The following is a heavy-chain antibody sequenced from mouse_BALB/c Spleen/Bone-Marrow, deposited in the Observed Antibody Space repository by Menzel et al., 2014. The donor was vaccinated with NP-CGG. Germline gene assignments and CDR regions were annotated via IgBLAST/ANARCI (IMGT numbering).Heavy chain of an antibody. D-gene: IGHD1-1*01. CDR3: SRDYGGTAWFAY. CDR2: ILPGSGST. CDR1: GYTFSSYW. Sequence: VQLKESGAELMKPGASVKISCKATGYTFSSYWIEWVKQRPGHGLEWIGEILPGSGSTNYNEKFKGKATFTADTSSNTAYMQLSSLTSEDTAVYYCSRDYGGTAWFAYWGQGTLVTVSA. J-gene: IGHJ3*01. V-gene: IGHV1-9*01.